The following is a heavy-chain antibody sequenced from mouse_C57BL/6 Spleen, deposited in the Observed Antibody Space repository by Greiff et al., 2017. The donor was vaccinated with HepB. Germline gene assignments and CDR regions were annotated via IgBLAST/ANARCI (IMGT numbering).Heavy chain of an antibody. V-gene: IGHV1-82*01. CDR2: IYPGDGDT. CDR3: ARGGIYYDYGRFAY. CDR1: GYAFSSSW. Sequence: QVQLKQSGPELVKPGASVKISCKASGYAFSSSWMNWVKQRPGKGLEWIGRIYPGDGDTNYNGKFKGKATLTADKSSSTAYMQLSSLTSEDSAVYFCARGGIYYDYGRFAYWGQGTLVTVSA. J-gene: IGHJ3*01. D-gene: IGHD2-4*01.